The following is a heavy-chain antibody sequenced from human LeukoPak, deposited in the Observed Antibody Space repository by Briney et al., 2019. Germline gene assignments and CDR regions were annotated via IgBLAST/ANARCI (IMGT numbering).Heavy chain of an antibody. D-gene: IGHD3-10*01. CDR3: ARRRGLVLHYYYYMDI. CDR1: GFTFSSYT. V-gene: IGHV3-64*01. J-gene: IGHJ6*03. Sequence: GGSLRLSCAVSGFTFSSYTMHWVRQAPGKGLEYVSAITSNGGSTYYANSVKGRFTISRDNSKNTLYLQMGSLRVEDMAVYYCARRRGLVLHYYYYMDIWGKGTTVTVSS. CDR2: ITSNGGST.